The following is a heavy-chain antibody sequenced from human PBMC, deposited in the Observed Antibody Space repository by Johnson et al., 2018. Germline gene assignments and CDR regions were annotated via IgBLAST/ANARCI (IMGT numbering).Heavy chain of an antibody. V-gene: IGHV3-49*05. Sequence: VQLVESGGGLVKPGRSLRLSCTTSGFTFSDYAMTWFRQAPGKGLEWIGFIRSPGYGGTTEYAASLGGRFTISRDNAKNSVHLQMNSLRDEDTAVYYCARASSIYSNYYMEVWGKGTKVTVSS. CDR3: ARASSIYSNYYMEV. D-gene: IGHD2-21*01. J-gene: IGHJ6*03. CDR1: GFTFSDYA. CDR2: IRSPGYGGTT.